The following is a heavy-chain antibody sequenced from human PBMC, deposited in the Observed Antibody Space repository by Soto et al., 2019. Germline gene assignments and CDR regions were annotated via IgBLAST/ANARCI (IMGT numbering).Heavy chain of an antibody. J-gene: IGHJ3*02. V-gene: IGHV4-59*08. CDR3: ARQTPWLSAFDI. CDR2: IYHSGSS. D-gene: IGHD3-22*01. Sequence: QVQLQESGPGLVKPLESLSLTCTVSGGSIASDYWTWTRQLLGKGLEWIGYIYHSGSSNYNPSLRRHAIISVHTSRNQYSLKMSSMTATDTDVYYSARQTPWLSAFDIWVQGRMVT. CDR1: GGSIASDY.